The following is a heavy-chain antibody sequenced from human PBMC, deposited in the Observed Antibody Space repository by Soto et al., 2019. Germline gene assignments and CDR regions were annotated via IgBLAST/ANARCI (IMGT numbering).Heavy chain of an antibody. D-gene: IGHD5-18*01. CDR1: GFTFSNAW. V-gene: IGHV3-15*07. CDR3: ITDGYYTLDAFDI. J-gene: IGHJ3*02. Sequence: EVQLVESGGGLVKPGGSLRLSCAASGFTFSNAWMNWVRQAPGKGLEWVGRIKSKTDGGTTDYAAPVKGRFTISRDDSKNTLHLQMNSLKTEDTAVYYCITDGYYTLDAFDIWGQGRMVTVSS. CDR2: IKSKTDGGTT.